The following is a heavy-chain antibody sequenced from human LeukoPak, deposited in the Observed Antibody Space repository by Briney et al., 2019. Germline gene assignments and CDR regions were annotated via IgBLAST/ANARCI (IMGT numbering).Heavy chain of an antibody. CDR3: ARGCITMIVVKNHAFDI. D-gene: IGHD3-22*01. V-gene: IGHV4-31*03. CDR2: IYYSGST. Sequence: SETLSLTCTVSGGSISSGGYYWSWIRQHPGKGLEWIGYIYYSGSTYYNPSLKSRVTISVDTSKNQFSLKLSSVTAADTAVYYCARGCITMIVVKNHAFDIWGQGTMVTVSS. J-gene: IGHJ3*02. CDR1: GGSISSGGYY.